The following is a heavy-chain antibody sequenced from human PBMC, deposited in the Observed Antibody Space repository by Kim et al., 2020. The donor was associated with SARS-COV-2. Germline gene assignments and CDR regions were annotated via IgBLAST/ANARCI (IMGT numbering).Heavy chain of an antibody. CDR3: AKSGESHRDYFSY. CDR2: INWDGGRT. CDR1: GFAFDDYG. Sequence: GGSLRLSCTASGFAFDDYGVSWVRQAPGKVLECVSGINWDGGRTAYADSVKGRFTISRYNAKNSLYLQMNSLIAEDTAFYHCAKSGESHRDYFSYWGQGT. J-gene: IGHJ4*02. D-gene: IGHD3-16*01. V-gene: IGHV3-20*01.